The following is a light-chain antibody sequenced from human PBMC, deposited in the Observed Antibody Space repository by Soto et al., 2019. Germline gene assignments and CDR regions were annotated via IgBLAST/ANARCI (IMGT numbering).Light chain of an antibody. Sequence: EIVLTQSPDTLSLSPVERATLSCRASQSVSSYLAWYQQKPGQAPRLLIYDASNRATGIPARFSGSGSGTDFTLTISSLEPEDFAVYYCQQRSNWPTFGQGTRLEIK. J-gene: IGKJ5*01. V-gene: IGKV3-11*01. CDR3: QQRSNWPT. CDR1: QSVSSY. CDR2: DAS.